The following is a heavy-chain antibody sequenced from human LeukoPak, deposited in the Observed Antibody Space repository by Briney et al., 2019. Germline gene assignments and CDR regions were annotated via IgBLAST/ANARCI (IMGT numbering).Heavy chain of an antibody. CDR2: IWYDGSNK. J-gene: IGHJ4*02. CDR3: ASQNLIAVPGYYFDY. D-gene: IGHD6-19*01. CDR1: GFTFSSYG. V-gene: IGHV3-33*01. Sequence: GGSLRLSCAASGFTFSSYGMHWVRQAPGKGLEWVAVIWYDGSNKYYADSVKGRFTISRDNSKNTLYPQMNSLRAEDTAVYYCASQNLIAVPGYYFDYWGQGTLVTVSS.